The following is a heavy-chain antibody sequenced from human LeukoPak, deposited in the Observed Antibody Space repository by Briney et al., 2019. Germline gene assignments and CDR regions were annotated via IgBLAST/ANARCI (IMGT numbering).Heavy chain of an antibody. Sequence: ASVKVSCKASGYTFTSYGISWVRQAPGQGLEWMGWISAYSGNTNYAQKLQGRVTMTTDTSTSTAYMELRSLRSDDTAVYYCASSKDYYDSSGYYYLGCFDYWGQGTLVTVSS. CDR1: GYTFTSYG. D-gene: IGHD3-22*01. CDR3: ASSKDYYDSSGYYYLGCFDY. CDR2: ISAYSGNT. J-gene: IGHJ4*02. V-gene: IGHV1-18*01.